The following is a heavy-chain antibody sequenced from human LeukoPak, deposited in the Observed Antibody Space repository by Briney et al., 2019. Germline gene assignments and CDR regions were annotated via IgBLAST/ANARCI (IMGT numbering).Heavy chain of an antibody. D-gene: IGHD5-18*01. Sequence: GGSLRLSCAASGFTFSSYAMTWVRQAPGKGLEWVSTISGSGRSTYYADSVKGRFTISRDNSKNTLYLQMNSLRAENTALYYCATNVDTSDDYWGQGTLVTVSS. V-gene: IGHV3-23*01. CDR2: ISGSGRST. J-gene: IGHJ4*02. CDR3: ATNVDTSDDY. CDR1: GFTFSSYA.